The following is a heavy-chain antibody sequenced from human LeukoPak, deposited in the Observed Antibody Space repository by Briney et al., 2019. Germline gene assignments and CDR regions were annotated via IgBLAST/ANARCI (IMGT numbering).Heavy chain of an antibody. CDR3: ARGKGYYGSGNWFDP. CDR1: GGSFSGYY. V-gene: IGHV4-34*01. CDR2: INHSGST. J-gene: IGHJ5*02. Sequence: PSETLSLTCAVYGGSFSGYYWSWIRQPPGKGLEWIGEINHSGSTNYNPSLKSRVTISVDTSKNQFSLKLSSVTAADTAVYYCARGKGYYGSGNWFDPWGRGTLVTVSS. D-gene: IGHD3-10*01.